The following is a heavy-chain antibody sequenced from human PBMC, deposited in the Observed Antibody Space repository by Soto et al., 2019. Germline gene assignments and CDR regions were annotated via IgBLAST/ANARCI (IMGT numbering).Heavy chain of an antibody. J-gene: IGHJ5*02. CDR2: INPSAGTT. CDR1: GYTFTSFY. D-gene: IGHD1-7*01. V-gene: IGHV1-46*01. Sequence: ASVKVSCKASGYTFTSFYMHWVRQAPGQGLEWMGIINPSAGTTSYAQKFQGRVTMNRDTSTSTVYMELSSLRSEDTAVYYCARVRRNTGTTQDNWFDPWGQGTLVTVSS. CDR3: ARVRRNTGTTQDNWFDP.